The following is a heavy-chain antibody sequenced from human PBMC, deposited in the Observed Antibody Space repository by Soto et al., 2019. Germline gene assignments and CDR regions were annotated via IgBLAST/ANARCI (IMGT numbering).Heavy chain of an antibody. J-gene: IGHJ6*02. Sequence: SVKASCKASGGNFRRYAISWVRQAPGQGVEWMGGILPIFGSPSHAQKFRDRVTITADESTSTAYLELTSLTSEDTAIYYCVFGDCTSSSCSYYFYGLDVWGQGTTVTVSS. CDR1: GGNFRRYA. V-gene: IGHV1-69*13. CDR3: VFGDCTSSSCSYYFYGLDV. CDR2: ILPIFGSP. D-gene: IGHD2-2*01.